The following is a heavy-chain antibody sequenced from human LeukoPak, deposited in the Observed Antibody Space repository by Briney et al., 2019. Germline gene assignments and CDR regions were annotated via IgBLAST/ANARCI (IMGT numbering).Heavy chain of an antibody. CDR3: ARLVFREYGYHRPYCFDY. V-gene: IGHV1-69*13. Sequence: SVKVSCKASGGTFSSYAISWVRQAPGQGLEWMGGIIPIFGTANYAQKFQGRVTITADESTSTAYMELSSLRSEDTAVYYCARLVFREYGYHRPYCFDYWGQGTLVTVSS. D-gene: IGHD5-18*01. CDR1: GGTFSSYA. CDR2: IIPIFGTA. J-gene: IGHJ4*02.